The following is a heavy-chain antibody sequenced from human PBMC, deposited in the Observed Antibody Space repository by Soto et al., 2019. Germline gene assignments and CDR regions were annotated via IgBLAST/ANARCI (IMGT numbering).Heavy chain of an antibody. J-gene: IGHJ4*02. CDR3: AKGSIPPFDY. D-gene: IGHD2-2*02. CDR2: ISYDGSNK. V-gene: IGHV3-30*18. CDR1: GFTFSSYG. Sequence: TGGSLRLSCAASGFTFSSYGMHWVRQAPGKGLEWVAVISYDGSNKYYADSVKGRFTISRDNSKNTLYLQMNSLRAEDTAVYYCAKGSIPPFDYWGQGTLVTVSS.